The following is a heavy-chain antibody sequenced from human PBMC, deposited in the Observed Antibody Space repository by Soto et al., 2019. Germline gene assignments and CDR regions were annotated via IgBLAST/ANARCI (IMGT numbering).Heavy chain of an antibody. CDR2: ISSSSSTI. D-gene: IGHD3-22*01. CDR3: AGLMSSGPPRSPRAGAFDI. J-gene: IGHJ3*02. V-gene: IGHV3-48*02. CDR1: GFTFSNYS. Sequence: GLSLRLSCAASGFTFSNYSMNWVRQAPGKGLEWVSYISSSSSTIYYADSVKGRFTISRDNAKNSLYLQMNSLRDEDTAVYYCAGLMSSGPPRSPRAGAFDIWGQGTMVTVSS.